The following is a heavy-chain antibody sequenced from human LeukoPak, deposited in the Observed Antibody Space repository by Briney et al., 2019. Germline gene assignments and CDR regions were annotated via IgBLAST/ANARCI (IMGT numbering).Heavy chain of an antibody. CDR3: ARGLGYCSSTSCYTLDNWFDP. J-gene: IGHJ5*02. V-gene: IGHV3-23*01. CDR2: IVGTGGNM. D-gene: IGHD2-2*02. Sequence: GGSLRLSCAASGFSFSNYAMSWVRQAPGKGLEWVSAIVGTGGNMYYADSVKGRFTISRDNFKSTLYLQMNSLRAEDTAVYYCARGLGYCSSTSCYTLDNWFDPWGQGTLVTVSS. CDR1: GFSFSNYA.